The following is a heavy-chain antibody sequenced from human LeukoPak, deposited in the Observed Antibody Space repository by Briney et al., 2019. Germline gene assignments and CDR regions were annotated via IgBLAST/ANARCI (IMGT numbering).Heavy chain of an antibody. CDR2: ISGSGGST. V-gene: IGHV3-23*01. CDR3: AKVASRLAVPAAFRSR. J-gene: IGHJ4*02. D-gene: IGHD2-2*01. Sequence: GGSLRLSCAASGFTFSSYAMSWVRQAPGKGLEWVSAISGSGGSTYYADSVKGRFTISRDNSKNTLYLQMNSLRAEDTAVYYCAKVASRLAVPAAFRSRWGQGTLVTVSS. CDR1: GFTFSSYA.